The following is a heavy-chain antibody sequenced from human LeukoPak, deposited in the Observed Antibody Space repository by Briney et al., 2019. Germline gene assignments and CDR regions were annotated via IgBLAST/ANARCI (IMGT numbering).Heavy chain of an antibody. CDR3: AKDSTARIYYYYMDV. V-gene: IGHV3-33*06. D-gene: IGHD4-17*01. CDR2: IWYDGSNK. Sequence: GGSLRLSCAASGFTFSSYGMNWVRQAPGKGLEWVAVIWYDGSNKYYADSVKGRFTISRDNSKNTLYLQMNSLRAEDTAVYYCAKDSTARIYYYYMDVWGKGTTVTVSS. CDR1: GFTFSSYG. J-gene: IGHJ6*03.